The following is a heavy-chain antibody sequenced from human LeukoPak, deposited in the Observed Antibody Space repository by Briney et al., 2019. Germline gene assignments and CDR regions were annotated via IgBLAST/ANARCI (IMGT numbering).Heavy chain of an antibody. CDR1: GGSISSSSYY. Sequence: SETLSLTCTVSGGSISSSSYYWGWIRQPPGKGLEWIGSIYYSGSTYYNPSLKSRVTISVDTSKNHFSVKLSSVTAADTAVYYCARAPPPGSYQNWFDPWGQGTLVTVSS. CDR2: IYYSGST. J-gene: IGHJ5*02. D-gene: IGHD3-10*01. CDR3: ARAPPPGSYQNWFDP. V-gene: IGHV4-39*02.